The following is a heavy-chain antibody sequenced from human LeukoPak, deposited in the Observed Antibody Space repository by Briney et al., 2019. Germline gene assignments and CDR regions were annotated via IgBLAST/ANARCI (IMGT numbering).Heavy chain of an antibody. V-gene: IGHV3-30*02. CDR2: IRYDGSNK. CDR3: AKDRVSYSNSPDWGFDY. CDR1: GFTFSSYG. D-gene: IGHD2-2*01. Sequence: GRSLRLSCAASGFTFSSYGMHWVRQAQGKGLEWVAFIRYDGSNKYCVDSVKGRFTISRDNSKNTLYLQMNSLRAEDTAVYYCAKDRVSYSNSPDWGFDYWGHGTLVTVSS. J-gene: IGHJ4*01.